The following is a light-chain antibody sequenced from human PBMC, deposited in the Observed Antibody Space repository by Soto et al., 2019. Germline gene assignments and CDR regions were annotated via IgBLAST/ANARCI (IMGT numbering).Light chain of an antibody. Sequence: DIQMTQSPSSVSASVGDRVTITCRASQNTDKWIAWYQQKPGKAPKLLIYAASSLRGGVPSRFSGSGSGTDFTLTISSLQPEDFATYSCQHARSFPITFGQGTRLEIK. V-gene: IGKV1-12*01. J-gene: IGKJ5*01. CDR3: QHARSFPIT. CDR2: AAS. CDR1: QNTDKW.